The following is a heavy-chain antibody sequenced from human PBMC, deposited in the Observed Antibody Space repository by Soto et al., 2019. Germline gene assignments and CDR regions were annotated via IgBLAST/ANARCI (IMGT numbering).Heavy chain of an antibody. CDR3: TTDNLSAAAVRGARFYYGMDV. V-gene: IGHV3-33*01. J-gene: IGHJ6*02. D-gene: IGHD3-10*01. CDR1: GFTFSSYG. Sequence: GGSLRLSCAASGFTFSSYGMHWVRQAPGKGLEWVAVIWYDGSNKYYADSVKGRFTISRDNSKNTLYLQMNSLKTEDTAVYYCTTDNLSAAAVRGARFYYGMDVWGQGTTVTVSS. CDR2: IWYDGSNK.